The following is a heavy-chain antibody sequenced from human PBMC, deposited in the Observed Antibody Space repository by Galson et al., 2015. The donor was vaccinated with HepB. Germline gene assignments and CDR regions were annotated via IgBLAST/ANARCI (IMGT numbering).Heavy chain of an antibody. CDR1: GYSFSTYW. V-gene: IGHV5-51*01. CDR2: IYPRDSDI. Sequence: QSGAEVKKPGESLKISCKSSGYSFSTYWIGWVRQMPGKGLEWMGVIYPRDSDIRYSPSFQGQVTISADESISTAYLQLSSLKASDPAIYFCLRPPRDCYKYEFFCFWGQGALATLSS. J-gene: IGHJ1*01. D-gene: IGHD5-24*01. CDR3: LRPPRDCYKYEFFCF.